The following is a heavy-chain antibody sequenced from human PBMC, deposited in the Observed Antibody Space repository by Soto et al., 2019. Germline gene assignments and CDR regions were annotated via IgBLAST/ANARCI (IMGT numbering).Heavy chain of an antibody. Sequence: GESLKISCKGSGYSFTSYWIGWVRQMPGKGLEWMGIIYPGDSDTRYSPSFQGQVTISADKSISTAYLQWSSLKASDTAMYYCARGPFTHEAMVTTFDYWGQGTLVTVSS. CDR3: ARGPFTHEAMVTTFDY. CDR2: IYPGDSDT. J-gene: IGHJ4*02. D-gene: IGHD5-18*01. CDR1: GYSFTSYW. V-gene: IGHV5-51*01.